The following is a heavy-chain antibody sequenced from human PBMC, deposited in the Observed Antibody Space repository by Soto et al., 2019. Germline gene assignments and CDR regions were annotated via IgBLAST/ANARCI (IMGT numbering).Heavy chain of an antibody. D-gene: IGHD6-25*01. CDR2: IGTAGDT. CDR3: ARSPRAHPGSTFDY. J-gene: IGHJ4*02. Sequence: EVQLVESGGGLVQPGGSLRLSCAASGFTFSSYDMHWVRQATGKGLEWVSAIGTAGDTYYPGSVKGRFTISRENAKNSLYPQMNSLRAEDTAVCYCARSPRAHPGSTFDYWGQGTLVTVSS. CDR1: GFTFSSYD. V-gene: IGHV3-13*01.